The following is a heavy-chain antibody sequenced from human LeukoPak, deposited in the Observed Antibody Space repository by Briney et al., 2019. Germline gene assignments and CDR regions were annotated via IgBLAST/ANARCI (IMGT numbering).Heavy chain of an antibody. D-gene: IGHD6-25*01. CDR3: ASAKRRPYAYDI. CDR2: IRGSGNTI. CDR1: VFIFSDDY. Sequence: GGSLRLSCASSVFIFSDDYLSCVRQAPERGLEGVSYIRGSGNTIYSADAVKGRFTISRDKANNSLSLQMHRMRPEDTAVYYCASAKRRPYAYDIWGQGTMVTVSS. J-gene: IGHJ3*02. V-gene: IGHV3-11*01.